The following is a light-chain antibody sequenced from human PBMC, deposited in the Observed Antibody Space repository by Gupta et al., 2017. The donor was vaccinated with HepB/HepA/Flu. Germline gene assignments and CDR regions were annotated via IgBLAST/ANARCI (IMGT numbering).Light chain of an antibody. J-gene: IGLJ1*01. Sequence: QPVLTQPPSVSGAPGQRATISCTGSRSNIGAGYALHWYQQLPGTAPKLLLYSNNKPPSGVPDRYSCSTSGTSASPAITGLKAEDEADDYCQSSDGSMNALYVFGTGTKVTVL. V-gene: IGLV1-40*01. CDR3: QSSDGSMNALYV. CDR1: RSNIGAGYA. CDR2: SNN.